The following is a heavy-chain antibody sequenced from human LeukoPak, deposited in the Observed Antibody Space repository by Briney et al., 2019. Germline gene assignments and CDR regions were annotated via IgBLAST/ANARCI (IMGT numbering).Heavy chain of an antibody. D-gene: IGHD3-16*01. Sequence: SETLSLTCAVTGYSISSGDYWGWIRQPPGKGLEWIGSIFNSGSTYYNSSLKSRVTISADTSKRHFSLKLSSVTAADTAVYYCASNRSEPLGNGGSFDYWGQGTLVTVSS. CDR2: IFNSGST. V-gene: IGHV4-38-2*01. CDR3: ASNRSEPLGNGGSFDY. J-gene: IGHJ4*02. CDR1: GYSISSGDY.